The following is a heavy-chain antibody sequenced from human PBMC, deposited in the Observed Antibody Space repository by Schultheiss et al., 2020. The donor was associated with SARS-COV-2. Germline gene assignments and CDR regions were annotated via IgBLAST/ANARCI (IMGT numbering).Heavy chain of an antibody. Sequence: GGSLRLSCTASGFTFGDYAMSWVRQAPGKGLEWVGFIRSKAYGGTTEYAASVKGRFTISRDDSKSIAYLQMNSLKTEDTAVYYCTTSVVTDPYYYYGMDVWGQGTTVTVSS. CDR1: GFTFGDYA. D-gene: IGHD4-23*01. J-gene: IGHJ6*02. V-gene: IGHV3-49*04. CDR2: IRSKAYGGTT. CDR3: TTSVVTDPYYYYGMDV.